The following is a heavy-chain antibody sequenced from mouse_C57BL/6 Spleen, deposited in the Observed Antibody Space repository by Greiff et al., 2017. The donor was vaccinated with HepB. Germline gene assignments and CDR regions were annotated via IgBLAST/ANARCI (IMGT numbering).Heavy chain of an antibody. J-gene: IGHJ3*01. CDR2: IHPNSGST. CDR1: GYTFTSYW. V-gene: IGHV1-64*01. D-gene: IGHD2-2*01. CDR3: ARGRIYYGYDGAWFAY. Sequence: QVQLQQPGAELVKPGASVKLSCKASGYTFTSYWMHWVKQRPGQGLEWIGMIHPNSGSTNYNEKFKSKATLTVDKSSNTAYMQLSSLTSEDSAVYYCARGRIYYGYDGAWFAYWGQGTLVTVSA.